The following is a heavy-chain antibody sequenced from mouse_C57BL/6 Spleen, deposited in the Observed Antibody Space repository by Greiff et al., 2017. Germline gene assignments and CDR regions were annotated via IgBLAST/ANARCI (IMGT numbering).Heavy chain of an antibody. CDR1: GYTFTSYW. Sequence: QVQLQQPGAELVKPGASVKLSCKASGYTFTSYWMHWVKQRPGQGLEWIGMIHPNSGSTNYNEKFKSKATLTVDKSSSTAYMQLSSLTSEDSAVYYCARKTITTVVATVNDAMDYWGQGTSVTVSS. CDR3: ARKTITTVVATVNDAMDY. D-gene: IGHD1-1*01. J-gene: IGHJ4*01. V-gene: IGHV1-64*01. CDR2: IHPNSGST.